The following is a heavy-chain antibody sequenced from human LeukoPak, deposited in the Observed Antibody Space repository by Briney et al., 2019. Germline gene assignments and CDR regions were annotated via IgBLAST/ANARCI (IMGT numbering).Heavy chain of an antibody. CDR3: ARGVCSSISCYYFDY. V-gene: IGHV3-23*01. CDR2: ISGSGGST. D-gene: IGHD2-2*01. Sequence: GGSLRLSCAASGFTFSSYAMSWVRQAPGKGLEWVSAISGSGGSTYYADSVKGRFTISRDNFKNTLYLQMNSLRAEDTAVYYCARGVCSSISCYYFDYWGPGTLVTVSS. CDR1: GFTFSSYA. J-gene: IGHJ4*02.